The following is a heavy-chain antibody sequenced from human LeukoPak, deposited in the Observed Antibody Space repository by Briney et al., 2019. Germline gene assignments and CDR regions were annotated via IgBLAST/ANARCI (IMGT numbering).Heavy chain of an antibody. J-gene: IGHJ4*02. CDR1: GLTFSDYA. CDR3: AKRYIANTGPIDY. Sequence: GGSLRLSCAASGLTFSDYAMSWVRQAPGQGLEWVSGISGSAQRTYYADSVKGRFTISRDNFKRTLYLEMNSLRAEDTAVYYCAKRYIANTGPIDYWGQRTLVTLSS. V-gene: IGHV3-23*01. D-gene: IGHD1-1*01. CDR2: ISGSAQRT.